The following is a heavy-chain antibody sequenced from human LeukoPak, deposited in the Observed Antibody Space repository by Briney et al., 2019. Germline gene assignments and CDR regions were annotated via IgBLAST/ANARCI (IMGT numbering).Heavy chain of an antibody. CDR3: AKDHKGIYGDYSYYFDY. D-gene: IGHD4-17*01. V-gene: IGHV3-23*01. Sequence: PGGPLRLSCAASGFTFSSYAMSWVRQAPGKGLEWVSAISGSGGSTYYADSVKGRFTISRDNSKNTLYLQMNSLRAEDTAVYYCAKDHKGIYGDYSYYFDYWGQGTLVTVSS. CDR2: ISGSGGST. J-gene: IGHJ4*02. CDR1: GFTFSSYA.